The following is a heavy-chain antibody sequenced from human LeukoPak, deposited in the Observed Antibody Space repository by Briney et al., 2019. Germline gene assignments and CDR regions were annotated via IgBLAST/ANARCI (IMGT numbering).Heavy chain of an antibody. CDR3: ARDLYDYVWGSYRYAYYFDY. J-gene: IGHJ4*02. CDR2: IIPIFGTA. V-gene: IGHV1-69*05. CDR1: GGTFSSYA. Sequence: SVKVSCKASGGTFSSYAISWVRQAPGQGLEWMGRIIPIFGTANYAQKFQGRVTITTDESTSTAYMELSSLRSEDTAVYYCARDLYDYVWGSYRYAYYFDYWGQGTLVTVSS. D-gene: IGHD3-16*02.